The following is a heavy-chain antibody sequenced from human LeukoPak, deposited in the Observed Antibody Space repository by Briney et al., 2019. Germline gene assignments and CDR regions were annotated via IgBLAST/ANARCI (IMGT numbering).Heavy chain of an antibody. Sequence: GGSRRLSCAASGFTFSSYAMSWVRQAPGKGLEWVSGISGSGDNTYYADSVKGRFTISRDNSKNTLYVQVNSLGTEDTAAYYCAKGSYYDSSGSFYFDYWGQGTLVTVSS. CDR2: ISGSGDNT. CDR1: GFTFSSYA. CDR3: AKGSYYDSSGSFYFDY. V-gene: IGHV3-23*01. D-gene: IGHD3-22*01. J-gene: IGHJ4*02.